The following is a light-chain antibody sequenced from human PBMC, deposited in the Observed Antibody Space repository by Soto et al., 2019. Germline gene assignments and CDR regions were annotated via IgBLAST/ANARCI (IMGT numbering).Light chain of an antibody. CDR1: SSNIGAGYD. CDR2: GNS. Sequence: QSVLTQPPSVSGAPGQRVTISCTGXSSNIGAGYDVHWYQQLPGTAPKLLIYGNSNRPSGVPDRFSGSKSGTSASLAITGLQAEDEADYYCQSYDSSLSAFYVFGTGTKLTVL. CDR3: QSYDSSLSAFYV. J-gene: IGLJ1*01. V-gene: IGLV1-40*01.